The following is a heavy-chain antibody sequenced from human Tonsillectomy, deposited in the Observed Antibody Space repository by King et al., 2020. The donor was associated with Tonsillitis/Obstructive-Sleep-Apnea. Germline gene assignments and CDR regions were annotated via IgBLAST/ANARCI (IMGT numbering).Heavy chain of an antibody. CDR3: AREKVVPAAYYYYYMDV. CDR2: IYYSGST. V-gene: IGHV4-61*01. CDR1: GGSVSSGSYY. J-gene: IGHJ6*03. D-gene: IGHD2-2*01. Sequence: QLQESGPGLVKPSETLSLTCTVSGGSVSSGSYYWRWIRQPPGQGLEWIGYIYYSGSTNYNPSLKSRVTISVDTSKNQFSLKLSSVTAADTAVYYCAREKVVPAAYYYYYMDVWGKGTTVTVSS.